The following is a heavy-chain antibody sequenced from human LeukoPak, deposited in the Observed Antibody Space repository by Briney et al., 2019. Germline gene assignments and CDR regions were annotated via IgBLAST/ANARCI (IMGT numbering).Heavy chain of an antibody. CDR3: AREEVVVVAATRFLFDY. CDR2: ISYDGSNK. Sequence: GRSLRLSCAVSGFTFSSYAMHWVRQAPGKGLEWVAVISYDGSNKYYADSVKGRFTIPRDNSKNTLYLQMNSLRAEDTAVYYCAREEVVVVAATRFLFDYWGQGTLVTSPQ. CDR1: GFTFSSYA. V-gene: IGHV3-30*04. J-gene: IGHJ4*02. D-gene: IGHD2-15*01.